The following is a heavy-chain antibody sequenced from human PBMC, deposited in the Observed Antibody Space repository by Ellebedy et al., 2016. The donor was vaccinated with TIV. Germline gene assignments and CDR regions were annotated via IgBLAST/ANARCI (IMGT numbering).Heavy chain of an antibody. CDR3: ARDIGYNCFDH. CDR2: INADGSLE. CDR1: GFTFSSYW. V-gene: IGHV3-7*01. D-gene: IGHD5-12*01. J-gene: IGHJ5*02. Sequence: PGGSLRLSCAASGFTFSSYWMGWVRQAPGKGLEWVANINADGSLESYVDSVKGRFTISRDNAKNSLCLQMNSLRAEDTALYYCARDIGYNCFDHWGQGNLVTVSA.